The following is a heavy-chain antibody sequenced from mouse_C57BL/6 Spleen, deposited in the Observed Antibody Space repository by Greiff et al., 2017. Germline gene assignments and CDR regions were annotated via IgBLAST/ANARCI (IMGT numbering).Heavy chain of an antibody. CDR3: ARSVGYGYDVGAMDY. D-gene: IGHD2-2*01. J-gene: IGHJ4*01. Sequence: QVQLQQSGAELVRPGASVKLSCKASGYTFTDYCINWVKQRPGQGLEWIARFYPGSGNTYYNEKFKGKATLTAEKSSSTAYMQLSSLTSEDSAVYFCARSVGYGYDVGAMDYWGQGTSVTVSS. V-gene: IGHV1-76*01. CDR2: FYPGSGNT. CDR1: GYTFTDYC.